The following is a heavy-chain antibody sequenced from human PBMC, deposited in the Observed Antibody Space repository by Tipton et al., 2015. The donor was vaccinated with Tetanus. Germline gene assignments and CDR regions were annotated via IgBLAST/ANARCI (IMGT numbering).Heavy chain of an antibody. CDR1: GFTFSSYW. CDR3: AKDSMTSSWYRVHYFDD. D-gene: IGHD6-13*01. CDR2: IRGNSDET. V-gene: IGHV3-23*01. J-gene: IGHJ4*02. Sequence: SLRLSCAASGFTFSSYWMHWVRQAPGKGLEWVSSIRGNSDETYYSDSVKGRFTISRDHSKNTLYLQMNNLRAEDTAEYYCAKDSMTSSWYRVHYFDDWGQGTLVSVSS.